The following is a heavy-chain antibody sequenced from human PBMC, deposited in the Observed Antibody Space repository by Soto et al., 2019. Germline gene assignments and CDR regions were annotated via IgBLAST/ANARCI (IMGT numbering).Heavy chain of an antibody. CDR3: ARRSLTFCSSTSCYKDYYYYGMDV. V-gene: IGHV5-51*01. D-gene: IGHD2-2*02. Sequence: PGESLKISCQGSGYSFTTYWIVWVRQMPGKGLEWMGIIYPGDSDTRYSPSFQGQVTISADKSISTAYLQWSSLKASDTAMYYCARRSLTFCSSTSCYKDYYYYGMDVWGQGTTVTVSS. CDR1: GYSFTTYW. CDR2: IYPGDSDT. J-gene: IGHJ6*02.